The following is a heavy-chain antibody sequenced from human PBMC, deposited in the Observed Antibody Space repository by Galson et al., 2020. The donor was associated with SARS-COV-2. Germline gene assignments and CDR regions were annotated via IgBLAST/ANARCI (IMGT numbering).Heavy chain of an antibody. J-gene: IGHJ6*02. V-gene: IGHV4-59*08. Sequence: SETLSLTCTVSGGSINNFYWSWIRQPPGKGLEWIGYIYYSGSTNYNPSLKSRVTISVDTSKNQFSLKLNSVTAADTAVYYCARHSGSGLNGLYYYGLDVWGQGTTVTVSS. D-gene: IGHD3-10*01. CDR2: IYYSGST. CDR3: ARHSGSGLNGLYYYGLDV. CDR1: GGSINNFY.